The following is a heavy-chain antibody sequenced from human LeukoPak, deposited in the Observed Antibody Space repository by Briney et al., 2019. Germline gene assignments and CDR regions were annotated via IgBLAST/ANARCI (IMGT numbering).Heavy chain of an antibody. J-gene: IGHJ2*01. CDR1: GFTVSSNY. CDR2: IYASGTT. V-gene: IGHV3-53*01. Sequence: PGGSLRLSCVASGFTVSSNYMTWVRQAPGKGLEWVSVIYASGTTYYADSVKDRFTISRDKSKNTLYLQMNSLRADDTAVYYCARGPRSDWYFDLWAVASWSLSPQ. CDR3: ARGPRSDWYFDL.